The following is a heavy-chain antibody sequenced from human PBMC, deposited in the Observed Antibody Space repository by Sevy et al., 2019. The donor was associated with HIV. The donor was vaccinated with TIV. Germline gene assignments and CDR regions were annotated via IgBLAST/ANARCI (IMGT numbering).Heavy chain of an antibody. V-gene: IGHV3-21*01. D-gene: IGHD5-12*01. J-gene: IGHJ4*02. CDR3: ATDKGGYDPFDY. CDR1: GFTFSSYT. CDR2: ISYSSEYI. Sequence: GGSLRLSCAASGFTFSSYTLNWVRRAQGKGRGWVSSISYSSEYINYADSGKGRFTISRDNAKNSLYLQMNSLRAEDTAVYYCATDKGGYDPFDYWGQGTLVTVSS.